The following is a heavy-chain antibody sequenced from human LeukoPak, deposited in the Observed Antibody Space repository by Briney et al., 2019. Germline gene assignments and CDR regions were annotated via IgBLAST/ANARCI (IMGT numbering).Heavy chain of an antibody. CDR2: ISFDGSNK. J-gene: IGHJ4*02. CDR1: GFTFSSYT. V-gene: IGHV3-30-3*01. D-gene: IGHD4-23*01. Sequence: PGRSLRLSCAAPGFTFSSYTIHWVHQAPGKGLERVAVISFDGSNKYYADSVKGRFSISRDNSKNTLYLQMNSLGDEDTAVYYCARGGNPRDGPDYWGQGTLVTVSS. CDR3: ARGGNPRDGPDY.